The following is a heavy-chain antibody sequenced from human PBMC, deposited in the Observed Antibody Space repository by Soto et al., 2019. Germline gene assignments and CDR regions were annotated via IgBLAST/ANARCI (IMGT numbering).Heavy chain of an antibody. J-gene: IGHJ5*02. V-gene: IGHV4-30-4*01. CDR2: IYYSGST. CDR3: ASSGVSRGWLDP. CDR1: GGSISSGDYY. D-gene: IGHD3-22*01. Sequence: PSETLSLTCTVSGGSISSGDYYWSWIRQPPGKGLEWIGYIYYSGSTYYNPSLKSRVTISVDTSKNQFSLKLSSVTAADTAVYYCASSGVSRGWLDPWGQGTLVTISS.